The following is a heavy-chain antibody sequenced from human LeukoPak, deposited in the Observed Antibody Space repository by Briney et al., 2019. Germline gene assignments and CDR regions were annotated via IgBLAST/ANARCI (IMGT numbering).Heavy chain of an antibody. CDR1: GGSISSYY. D-gene: IGHD1-14*01. J-gene: IGHJ4*02. Sequence: SETLSLTCTVSGGSISSYYWSWIRQPPGKGLEWIGYIYYSGSTNYNPSLKSRVTISVDTSKNQFSLKLSSVTAADTAVYYCARLATTARSGTIDYWGQGTLVTVSS. V-gene: IGHV4-59*08. CDR2: IYYSGST. CDR3: ARLATTARSGTIDY.